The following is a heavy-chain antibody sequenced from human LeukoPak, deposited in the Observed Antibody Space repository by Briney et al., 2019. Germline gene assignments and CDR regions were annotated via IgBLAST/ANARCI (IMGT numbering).Heavy chain of an antibody. V-gene: IGHV3-48*01. CDR2: VSSSSSSI. D-gene: IGHD5-12*01. J-gene: IGHJ4*02. CDR3: ARERYGGADY. Sequence: GGSLRLSCATSGFTFSSFSMNWVRQAPGKGLEWISYVSSSSSSIYYADSVKGRFTISRDNAKNSLYLQMNSLRAEDTAVYYCARERYGGADYWGQGTLVTVSS. CDR1: GFTFSSFS.